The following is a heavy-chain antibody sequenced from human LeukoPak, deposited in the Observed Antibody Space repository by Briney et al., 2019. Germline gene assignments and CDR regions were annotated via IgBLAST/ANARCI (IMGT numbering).Heavy chain of an antibody. V-gene: IGHV3-30*02. J-gene: IGHJ6*03. CDR1: GFTFSSYG. CDR2: IRYDGSNK. D-gene: IGHD5-12*01. Sequence: GGSLRLSCAASGFTFSSYGMHWVRQAPGKGLRWVAFIRYDGSNKYYAASVKCRFTISRDNSKTTLYLKMNSLRAEDTAVYYCAKEGSTPFMIRGTGNSDDYYYYMDVWAKGPTVTVFS. CDR3: AKEGSTPFMIRGTGNSDDYYYYMDV.